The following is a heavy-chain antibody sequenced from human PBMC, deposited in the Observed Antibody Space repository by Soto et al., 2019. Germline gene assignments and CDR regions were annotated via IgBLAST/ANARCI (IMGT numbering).Heavy chain of an antibody. J-gene: IGHJ4*02. D-gene: IGHD2-15*01. V-gene: IGHV1-2*04. CDR2: INPNSGVT. CDR1: GYTFTDYY. CDR3: ASASLGYCSGGSCGLDY. Sequence: QVQLVQSGAEVKKPGASVRVSCKTSGYTFTDYYMHWVRQASGQGLEWMGWINPNSGVTNYAQKFQDWVSMTRDTSISTAYMEFNNLRSDDTAVYFCASASLGYCSGGSCGLDYWGQGTLVTVSS.